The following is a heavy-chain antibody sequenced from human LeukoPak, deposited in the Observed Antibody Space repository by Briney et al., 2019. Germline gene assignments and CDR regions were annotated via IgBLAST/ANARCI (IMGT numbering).Heavy chain of an antibody. V-gene: IGHV1-69*13. CDR2: IIPIFGTA. J-gene: IGHJ4*02. Sequence: ASVKVSCKASGYTFTGYYILWIRQAPGQGLEWMGGIIPIFGTANYAQKFQGRVTITADESTSTAYMELSSLRSEDTAVYYCARALTRRGFFDYWGQGTLVTVSS. CDR1: GYTFTGYY. D-gene: IGHD4-23*01. CDR3: ARALTRRGFFDY.